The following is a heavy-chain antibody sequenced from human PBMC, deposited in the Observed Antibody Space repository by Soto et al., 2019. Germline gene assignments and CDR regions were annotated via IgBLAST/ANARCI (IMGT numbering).Heavy chain of an antibody. CDR3: ARGRYGDY. Sequence: QIHLVQSGAEVKKPGASVKVSCKGSGYGFTTYGITWVRQAPGQGLEWMAWISAHNGNTNYAQKLQGRVTVTRDTSTSTPYMELRSVRSADTAVHHCARGRYGDYWGQGALVTVSS. D-gene: IGHD4-17*01. J-gene: IGHJ4*02. CDR1: GYGFTTYG. CDR2: ISAHNGNT. V-gene: IGHV1-18*01.